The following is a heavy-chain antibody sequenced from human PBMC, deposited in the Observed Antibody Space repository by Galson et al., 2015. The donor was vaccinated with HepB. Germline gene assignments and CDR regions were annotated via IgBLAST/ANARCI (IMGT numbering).Heavy chain of an antibody. V-gene: IGHV3-33*08. CDR2: IWYDGSNK. Sequence: SLRLSCAASGFTFSSYGMHWVRQAPGKGLEWVAVIWYDGSNKYYADSVKGRFTISRDNSKNTLYLQMNSLRAEDTAVYYCARPYDYDSSTLDYWGQGTLVTVSS. CDR3: ARPYDYDSSTLDY. D-gene: IGHD3-22*01. J-gene: IGHJ4*02. CDR1: GFTFSSYG.